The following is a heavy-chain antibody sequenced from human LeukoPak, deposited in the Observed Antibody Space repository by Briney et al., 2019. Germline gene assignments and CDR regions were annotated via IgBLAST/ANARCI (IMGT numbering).Heavy chain of an antibody. CDR3: ARAGDGGGRYGGLIDY. CDR1: GXSISSSDV. V-gene: IGHV4-28*03. CDR2: IYYSGST. Sequence: PSETLSLTCAVSGXSISSSDVWGWIRQPPGKGLDRIGNIYYSGSTYYNPSLKSRVTISLDTSKNQFSLRLSSVTAADTAVYYCARAGDGGGRYGGLIDYWGQGTLVTVSS. J-gene: IGHJ4*01. D-gene: IGHD5-24*01.